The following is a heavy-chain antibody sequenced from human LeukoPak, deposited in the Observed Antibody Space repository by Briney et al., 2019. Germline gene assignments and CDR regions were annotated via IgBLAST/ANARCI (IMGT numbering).Heavy chain of an antibody. Sequence: GGSLRLSCAASGFTFSNYAMNWVRQAPGKGLEWVSAISGSGGSTYYADSVKGRFTISRDNSKNTLYLQMNSLRAEDTAVYYCDVNFWSGYYIGGFDYWGQGTLVTVSS. V-gene: IGHV3-23*01. CDR2: ISGSGGST. CDR1: GFTFSNYA. D-gene: IGHD3-3*01. J-gene: IGHJ4*02. CDR3: DVNFWSGYYIGGFDY.